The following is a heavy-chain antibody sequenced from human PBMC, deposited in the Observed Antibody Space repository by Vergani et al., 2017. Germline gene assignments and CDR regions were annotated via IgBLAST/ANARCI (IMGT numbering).Heavy chain of an antibody. D-gene: IGHD5-24*01. CDR1: GFTFSSYD. Sequence: VQLVESGGGLVKPGGSLRLSCAASGFTFSSYDMHWVRQATGKGLEWVSGIGTAGDTYYPGSVKGRFTISRENAKNSLYLQMNSLRAGDTAVYYCARSGDEDGYNYYNWFDPWGQGTLVTVSS. J-gene: IGHJ5*02. CDR3: ARSGDEDGYNYYNWFDP. V-gene: IGHV3-13*01. CDR2: IGTAGDT.